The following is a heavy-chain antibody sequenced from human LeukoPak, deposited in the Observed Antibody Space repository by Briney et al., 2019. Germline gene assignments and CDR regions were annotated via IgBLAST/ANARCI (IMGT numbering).Heavy chain of an antibody. J-gene: IGHJ4*02. D-gene: IGHD6-6*01. Sequence: KPGGSLRPSCSASGFTLSSYRMNWVRQARGEGVEGWSSISRSSNYIYYPDSVKGRFTISSANAKNSLYLQINSLSAEDAAVYYCARGGLDLSSSDYWGQGPLVTVSS. CDR3: ARGGLDLSSSDY. CDR2: ISRSSNYI. V-gene: IGHV3-21*01. CDR1: GFTLSSYR.